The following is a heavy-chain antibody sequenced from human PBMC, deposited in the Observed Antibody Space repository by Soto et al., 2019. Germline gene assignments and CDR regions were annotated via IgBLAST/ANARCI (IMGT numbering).Heavy chain of an antibody. CDR2: ISTDGSTT. CDR3: TQWDRPEGY. V-gene: IGHV3-74*01. J-gene: IGHJ4*02. CDR1: GFTFSSYW. Sequence: PGGSLRLSCAASGFTFSSYWMHWVRQAPGKGLVWVSRISTDGSTTSYADSVKGRFTVSRDNAKNMLYLQMNSLTAEDTAVYYCTQWDRPEGYWGQGTLVTVSS. D-gene: IGHD1-26*01.